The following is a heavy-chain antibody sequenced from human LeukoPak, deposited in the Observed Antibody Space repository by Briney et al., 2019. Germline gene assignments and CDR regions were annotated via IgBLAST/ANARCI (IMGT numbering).Heavy chain of an antibody. V-gene: IGHV3-48*03. CDR2: ISSGGNTI. CDR1: GFTFSGYE. D-gene: IGHD5-18*01. Sequence: GGSLRLSCAASGFTFSGYEMNWVRQAPGKGLEWVSYISSGGNTIYYADSVKGRFTISRDNAKNSLYLQMNSLRAEDTAVYYCAREGTAMVSLDYWGQGTLVTVSS. J-gene: IGHJ4*02. CDR3: AREGTAMVSLDY.